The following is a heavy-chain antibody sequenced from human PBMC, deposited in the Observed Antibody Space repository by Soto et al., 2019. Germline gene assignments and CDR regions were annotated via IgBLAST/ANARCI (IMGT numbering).Heavy chain of an antibody. J-gene: IGHJ4*02. CDR2: ISGYNGNT. Sequence: QVQLVQSGVEVKKPGASVRVSCKASGYTFTNYGITWVRQAPGQGLEWLGWISGYNGNTNYAQKFQGRVTMTTDTXRRPADKDLTSLRYGDTAVYYCARGGRFAVADTDYWGQGTLLTVSS. V-gene: IGHV1-18*01. CDR3: ARGGRFAVADTDY. CDR1: GYTFTNYG. D-gene: IGHD3-3*01.